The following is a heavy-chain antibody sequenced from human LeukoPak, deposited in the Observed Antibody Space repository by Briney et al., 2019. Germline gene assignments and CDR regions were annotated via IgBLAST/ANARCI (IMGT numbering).Heavy chain of an antibody. J-gene: IGHJ5*02. Sequence: PSETLSLTCTVSGGSISSGGYYWSWIRQHPGKGLEWIGYIYYSGSTYYNPSLKSRVTISVDTSKNQFSLKLSSVTAADTAVYYCARGNPRLGSWFDPWGQGTLVTVSS. CDR1: GGSISSGGYY. D-gene: IGHD2-15*01. CDR3: ARGNPRLGSWFDP. CDR2: IYYSGST. V-gene: IGHV4-31*03.